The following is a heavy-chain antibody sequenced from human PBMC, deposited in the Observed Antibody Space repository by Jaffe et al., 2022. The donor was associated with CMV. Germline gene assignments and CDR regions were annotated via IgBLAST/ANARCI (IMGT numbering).Heavy chain of an antibody. D-gene: IGHD6-13*01. CDR2: LHSSGTT. CDR1: GLTVSSNY. CDR3: AREWVAAAIDF. J-gene: IGHJ4*02. V-gene: IGHV3-66*01. Sequence: EVQLVESGGGLVQPGGSLRLSCVASGLTVSSNYMTWVRQAPGKGLEWVSVLHSSGTTYYADSVKGRFTISRDNFMNTLYLQMNSLTVEDTAVYYCAREWVAAAIDFWGQGSRVTVSS.